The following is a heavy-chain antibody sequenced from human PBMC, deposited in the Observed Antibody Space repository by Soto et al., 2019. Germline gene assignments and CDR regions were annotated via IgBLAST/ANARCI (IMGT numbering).Heavy chain of an antibody. CDR1: GFTVSGYW. Sequence: PGGSLRLSCAASGFTVSGYWMHWVRQAPGKGLEWVSYISRSSSTTYYADSVKGRFTISRDNAINSLYLQMNSLSAEDTAVYYCARAFLSFGVIIPYFDYWGQGTLVTVSS. J-gene: IGHJ4*02. V-gene: IGHV3-48*01. CDR2: ISRSSSTT. CDR3: ARAFLSFGVIIPYFDY. D-gene: IGHD3-3*01.